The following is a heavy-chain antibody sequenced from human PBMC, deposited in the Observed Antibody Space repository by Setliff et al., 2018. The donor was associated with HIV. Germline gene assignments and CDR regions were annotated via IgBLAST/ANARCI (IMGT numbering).Heavy chain of an antibody. D-gene: IGHD3-22*01. Sequence: GASVKVSCKASGYTVTSYGISWVRQAPGQGLEWKGWINPDNGNTKYSQEFQDRVTITRSTSATTAYMELRSLTPDDTAVYYCARGPKLMIPTSNWFDSWGQGTPVTVSS. CDR1: GYTVTSYG. J-gene: IGHJ5*01. CDR2: INPDNGNT. V-gene: IGHV1-18*01. CDR3: ARGPKLMIPTSNWFDS.